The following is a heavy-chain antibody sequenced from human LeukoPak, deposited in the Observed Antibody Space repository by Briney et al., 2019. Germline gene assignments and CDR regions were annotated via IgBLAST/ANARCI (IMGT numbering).Heavy chain of an antibody. CDR3: ARGRGPITIFGVVIHSGYMDV. J-gene: IGHJ6*03. D-gene: IGHD3-3*01. CDR2: INHSGST. V-gene: IGHV4-34*01. Sequence: SETLSLTCAVYGGSFSGYYWSWIRQPPGKGLEWIGEINHSGSTNYNPSLKSRVTISVDTSKNQFSLKLSSVTAADTAVYYCARGRGPITIFGVVIHSGYMDVWGKGTTVTVSS. CDR1: GGSFSGYY.